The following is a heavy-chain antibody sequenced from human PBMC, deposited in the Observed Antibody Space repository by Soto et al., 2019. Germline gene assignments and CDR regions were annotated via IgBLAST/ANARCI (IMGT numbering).Heavy chain of an antibody. J-gene: IGHJ4*02. V-gene: IGHV4-39*01. D-gene: IGHD2-15*01. Sequence: SETLSLTCTVSGGSISSSSYYWGWIRQPPGKGLEWIGSIYYSGSTYYNPSLKSRVTISVDTSKNQFSLKLSSVTAADTAVYYCARKLAGVAATPRQLYYFAYWGQETLVTVPS. CDR3: ARKLAGVAATPRQLYYFAY. CDR2: IYYSGST. CDR1: GGSISSSSYY.